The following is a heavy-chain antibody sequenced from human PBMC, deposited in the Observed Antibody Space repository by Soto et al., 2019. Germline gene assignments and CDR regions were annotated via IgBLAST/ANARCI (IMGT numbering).Heavy chain of an antibody. CDR1: GFSLSTSGIC. J-gene: IGHJ4*02. Sequence: SGPTLVNPTQTLTLTCTFSGFSLSTSGICVSWMRQPPGKALEWLALINWDDDKYYSTSLKTRLTISKDTSKNQVVLTMTNMDPVDTATYYCARTYSGSYSGASFDYWGQGALVTVSS. D-gene: IGHD1-26*01. V-gene: IGHV2-70*01. CDR3: ARTYSGSYSGASFDY. CDR2: INWDDDK.